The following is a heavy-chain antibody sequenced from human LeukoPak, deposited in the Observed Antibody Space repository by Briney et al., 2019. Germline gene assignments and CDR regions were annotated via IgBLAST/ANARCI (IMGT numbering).Heavy chain of an antibody. CDR2: INSNSGDT. Sequence: ASVNVSCKASVYTSTDEYIHSVRRAPGHGLEWLGWINSNSGDTEYGQTFQGRVTMTRDTSISTFYMDLTGLRSDDTAVYYCASGRRGGYGLDVWDHGTTVTVSS. CDR3: ASGRRGGYGLDV. D-gene: IGHD3-16*01. V-gene: IGHV1-2*02. CDR1: VYTSTDEY. J-gene: IGHJ6*02.